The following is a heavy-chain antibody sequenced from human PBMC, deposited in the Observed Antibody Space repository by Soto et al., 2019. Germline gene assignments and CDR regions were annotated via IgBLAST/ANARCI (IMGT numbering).Heavy chain of an antibody. CDR2: IKSKTDGGTT. CDR1: W. J-gene: IGHJ4*02. CDR3: GTGYCSAGIGALHY. Sequence: WMNRFRKTPGKGLEWVGRIKSKTDGGTTDYAAPVKGRFTISRDDSKNTLYLQMNSLKIEDTAVYYCGTGYCSAGIGALHYWGQGTLVTAS. V-gene: IGHV3-15*07. D-gene: IGHD2-15*01.